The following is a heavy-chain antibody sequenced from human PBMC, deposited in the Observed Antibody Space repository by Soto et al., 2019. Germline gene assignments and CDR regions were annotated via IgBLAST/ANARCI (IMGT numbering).Heavy chain of an antibody. Sequence: EVQLVESGGGLVQPGGSLRLSCAASGFTFSSYWMSWVRQAPGKGLEWVANIKQDGSEKYYVDSVKGRFTISRDNAKNSLYLQMNSLRAEDTAVYYCAREGTGLSSYFDYWGQGTLVTVSS. J-gene: IGHJ4*02. D-gene: IGHD3-16*02. CDR1: GFTFSSYW. V-gene: IGHV3-7*03. CDR3: AREGTGLSSYFDY. CDR2: IKQDGSEK.